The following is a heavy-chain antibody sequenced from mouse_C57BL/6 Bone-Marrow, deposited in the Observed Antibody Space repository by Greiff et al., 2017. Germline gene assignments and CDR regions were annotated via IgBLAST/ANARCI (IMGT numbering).Heavy chain of an antibody. D-gene: IGHD1-1*01. CDR3: ARWAGSSYEDAMDY. Sequence: EVQLQQSGPELVKPGASVKISCKASGYTFTDYYMNWVKQSPGKSLEWIGDINPNNGGTSYNQKFKGKATLTVDKSSSTSYMELRSLTSEDSAVYYCARWAGSSYEDAMDYWGQGTSVTVSS. CDR1: GYTFTDYY. V-gene: IGHV1-26*01. J-gene: IGHJ4*01. CDR2: INPNNGGT.